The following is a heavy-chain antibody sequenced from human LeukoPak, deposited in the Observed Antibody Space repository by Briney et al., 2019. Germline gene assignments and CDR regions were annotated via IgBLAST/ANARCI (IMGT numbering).Heavy chain of an antibody. J-gene: IGHJ5*02. V-gene: IGHV3-23*01. Sequence: GGSLRLSCAASGFTFSSYAMSWVRQAPGKGLEWVSAIGGSGGSTYYADSVKGRFTISRDNSKNTLYLQMNSLRAEDTAVYYCAREIRWQNWFDPWGQGTLVTVSS. CDR3: AREIRWQNWFDP. CDR2: IGGSGGST. CDR1: GFTFSSYA. D-gene: IGHD4-23*01.